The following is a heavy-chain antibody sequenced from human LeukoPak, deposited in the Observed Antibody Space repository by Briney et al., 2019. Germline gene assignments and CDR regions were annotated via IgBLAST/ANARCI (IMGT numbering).Heavy chain of an antibody. V-gene: IGHV3-7*01. CDR3: ARDRFLDC. CDR2: IKEDGSEK. J-gene: IGHJ4*02. D-gene: IGHD2-21*01. Sequence: GGSLRLSCAASGFTFSSYWMSWVRQAPGKRVEWVADIKEDGSEKYYVDSVKGRFTISRDNAKNSLYLQMNSLRAEDTAVYYCARDRFLDCWGQGTLVTVSS. CDR1: GFTFSSYW.